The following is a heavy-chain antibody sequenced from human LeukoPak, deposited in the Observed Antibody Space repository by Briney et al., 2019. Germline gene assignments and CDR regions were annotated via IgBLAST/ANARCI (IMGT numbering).Heavy chain of an antibody. Sequence: GGSLRLSCAASGFIFSNYGMHWVRQAPGKRLEWVAVIWNDGSETFHADSVKGRFTISRDNAKNSLYLQMNSLRAEDTAVYYCARRTNDFDYWGQGTLVTVSS. D-gene: IGHD2-8*01. CDR2: IWNDGSET. V-gene: IGHV3-33*01. CDR1: GFIFSNYG. J-gene: IGHJ4*02. CDR3: ARRTNDFDY.